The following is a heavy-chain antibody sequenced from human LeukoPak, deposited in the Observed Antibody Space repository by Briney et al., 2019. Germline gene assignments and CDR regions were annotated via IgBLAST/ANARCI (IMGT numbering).Heavy chain of an antibody. D-gene: IGHD2-8*01. Sequence: ASVKVSCKASGYTFTSNYMHWVPQAPGQGLEWMGMINPGGGSTSYAQKFKGRVTVTRDTSTSPGYMDLSSLRSEDTAVYYCARIEDCTNGVCYHFDYWGQGTLVTVSS. CDR3: ARIEDCTNGVCYHFDY. J-gene: IGHJ4*02. CDR2: INPGGGST. CDR1: GYTFTSNY. V-gene: IGHV1-46*01.